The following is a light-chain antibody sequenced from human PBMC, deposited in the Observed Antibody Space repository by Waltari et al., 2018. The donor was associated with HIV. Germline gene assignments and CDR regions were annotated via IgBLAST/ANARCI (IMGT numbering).Light chain of an antibody. CDR3: AAWDNILSGYV. J-gene: IGLJ1*01. CDR2: NDY. V-gene: IGLV1-47*01. CDR1: SSNVGRDT. Sequence: QSALTQPPSTSGTPGQRVTMSCSGSSSNVGRDTVSWYQQIPGTAPKLLIYNDYQRPSGVPDRFSGSKSGTSASLAISGLRSEDEADYYCAAWDNILSGYVFGTGTKVTVL.